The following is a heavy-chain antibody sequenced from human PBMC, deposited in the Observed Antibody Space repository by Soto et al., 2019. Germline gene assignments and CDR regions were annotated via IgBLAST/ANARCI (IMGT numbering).Heavy chain of an antibody. V-gene: IGHV3-30-3*01. CDR1: GFTFSRYA. Sequence: QVQLVESGGGVVQPGKSLRLSCEASGFTFSRYALHWVRQAPGKGLEWVALISYDGANKYSADSVKGRFTISRDNSKNTLFLQMNSLRAEDTAVYYCARDARTTVTTRGVWYFDLWGRGTLVTVSS. D-gene: IGHD4-17*01. J-gene: IGHJ2*01. CDR3: ARDARTTVTTRGVWYFDL. CDR2: ISYDGANK.